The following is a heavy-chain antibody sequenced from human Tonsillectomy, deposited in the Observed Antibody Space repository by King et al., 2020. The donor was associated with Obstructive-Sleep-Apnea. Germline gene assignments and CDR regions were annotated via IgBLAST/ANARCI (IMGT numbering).Heavy chain of an antibody. CDR3: AKVVDTAMGLLDY. J-gene: IGHJ4*02. CDR2: IWYDGSNK. CDR1: GFTFSSYG. Sequence: QVQLVESGGGVVQPGRSLRLSCAASGFTFSSYGMNWVRQAPGKGLEWVAVIWYDGSNKYYVDSVKGRFTISRDNSKNTLYLQMNSLRAEDTAVYYCAKVVDTAMGLLDYWGQGTLVTVSS. V-gene: IGHV3-33*06. D-gene: IGHD5-18*01.